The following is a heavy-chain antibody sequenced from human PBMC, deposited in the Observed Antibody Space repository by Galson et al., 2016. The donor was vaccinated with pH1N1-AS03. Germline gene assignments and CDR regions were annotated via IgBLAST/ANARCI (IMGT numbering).Heavy chain of an antibody. J-gene: IGHJ4*02. Sequence: SETLSLTCSVSTDSINSYFWSWIRQPPGRGLEWIGHIFHGGKTTYNPSLKKRVTMTVDPSKNLLSLNLTSVTAADTAVYFCARQEWTGAAARDYWGQGTLVTVAS. CDR1: TDSINSYF. V-gene: IGHV4-59*08. CDR2: IFHGGKT. CDR3: ARQEWTGAAARDY. D-gene: IGHD6-13*01.